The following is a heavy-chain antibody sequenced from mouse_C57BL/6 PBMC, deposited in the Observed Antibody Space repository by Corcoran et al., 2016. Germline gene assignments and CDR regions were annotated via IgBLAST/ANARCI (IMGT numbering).Heavy chain of an antibody. J-gene: IGHJ2*01. CDR2: VYPYNGGT. Sequence: EVQLQQSGPVLLKPGTLVKIYCKTSGFTFTDYYMHWVKHSHGKCLEWIGLVYPYNGGTSYNQKFKGKTTFTVDTSSSTAYMELNSLTSEDSAVYYCASGFPYFDYWGQGTTLTVSS. CDR1: GFTFTDYY. CDR3: ASGFPYFDY. V-gene: IGHV1-36*01.